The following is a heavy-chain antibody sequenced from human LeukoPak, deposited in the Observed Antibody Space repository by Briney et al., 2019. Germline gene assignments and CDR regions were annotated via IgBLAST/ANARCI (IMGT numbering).Heavy chain of an antibody. CDR1: GDSMSSYY. D-gene: IGHD3-22*01. CDR2: IYPSGSI. CDR3: ARDSSGYTRRDYFDS. J-gene: IGHJ4*02. V-gene: IGHV4-4*07. Sequence: SETLSLTCTVSGDSMSSYYWSWMRQPAGKGLEWIGRIYPSGSITYNPSLKSRLTMSVDTSKNQFSLRLSSVTAADTAVYYCARDSSGYTRRDYFDSWGQGILVTVSS.